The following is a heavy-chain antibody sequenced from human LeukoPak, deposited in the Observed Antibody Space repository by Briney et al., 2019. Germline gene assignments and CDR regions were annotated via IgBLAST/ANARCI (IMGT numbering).Heavy chain of an antibody. CDR1: GGSISSYY. CDR3: ARVVLLRIGRDYYYYYMDV. D-gene: IGHD2-21*01. V-gene: IGHV4-59*01. Sequence: SETLSLTCTVSGGSISSYYWSWIRQPPGKGLEWIGNIYYNGSTNYNPSLKSRVTISIDTSKNQFSLRLSFVTAADTAVYYCARVVLLRIGRDYYYYYMDVWGKGTTVTVSS. CDR2: IYYNGST. J-gene: IGHJ6*03.